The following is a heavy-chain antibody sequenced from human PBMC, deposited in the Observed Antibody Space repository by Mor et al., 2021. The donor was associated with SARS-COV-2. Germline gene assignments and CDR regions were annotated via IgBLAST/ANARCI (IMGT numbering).Heavy chain of an antibody. D-gene: IGHD5-12*01. V-gene: IGHV3-9*01. J-gene: IGHJ3*02. Sequence: SIGYADSVKRRFTISRDNAKNSLYLQMNSLRAEDTALYYCAKVTEMANNYDAFDIWGQGTMVTVSS. CDR3: AKVTEMANNYDAFDI. CDR2: SI.